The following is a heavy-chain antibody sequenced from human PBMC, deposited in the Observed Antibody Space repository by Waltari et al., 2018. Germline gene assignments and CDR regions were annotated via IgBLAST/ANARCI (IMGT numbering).Heavy chain of an antibody. CDR2: VDPEDGET. Sequence: EVQLVQSGAEVKKPGATVKISCKVSGYTFTDYYMPWVPQAPGKCLEWMGLVDPEDGETIYAEKFQCRVTITADTSTDTAYMELSSLRSEDTAVYYCATDQNLQGGGWFDPWGQGTLVTVSS. D-gene: IGHD3-16*01. V-gene: IGHV1-69-2*01. CDR3: ATDQNLQGGGWFDP. J-gene: IGHJ5*02. CDR1: GYTFTDYY.